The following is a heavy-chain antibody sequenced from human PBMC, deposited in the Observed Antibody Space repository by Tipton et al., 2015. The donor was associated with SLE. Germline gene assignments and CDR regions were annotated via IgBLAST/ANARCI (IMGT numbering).Heavy chain of an antibody. J-gene: IGHJ4*02. CDR1: GYSISSGYY. CDR2: IYHSGST. Sequence: NPSLTCAVSGYSISSGYYWGWIRQPPGKGLEWIGSIYHSGSTYYNPSLKSRVTISVDTSKNQFSLKLSSVTAADTAVYYCARVGVEDYGDYPGGEGDYWGQGTLVTVSS. D-gene: IGHD4-17*01. V-gene: IGHV4-38-2*01. CDR3: ARVGVEDYGDYPGGEGDY.